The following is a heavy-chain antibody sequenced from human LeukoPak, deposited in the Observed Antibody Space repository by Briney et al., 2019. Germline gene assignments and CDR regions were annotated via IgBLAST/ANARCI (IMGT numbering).Heavy chain of an antibody. D-gene: IGHD6-13*01. Sequence: GGSLRLSCVASGFTFGKYWMSWVRQAPGKGLDWVSSISGSGDSTYSADSVKGRFTISRDNSKNTLYLQLTSLRVEDTAVYYCAKDLVQDAIAGYDYFDYWGQGTLVTVSS. CDR1: GFTFGKYW. CDR3: AKDLVQDAIAGYDYFDY. V-gene: IGHV3-23*01. J-gene: IGHJ4*02. CDR2: ISGSGDST.